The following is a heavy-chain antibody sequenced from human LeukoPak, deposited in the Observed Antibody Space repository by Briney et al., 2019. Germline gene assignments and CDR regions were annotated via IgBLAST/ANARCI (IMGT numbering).Heavy chain of an antibody. CDR3: ASSTQISKYADY. CDR1: GFTFSGYW. J-gene: IGHJ4*02. CDR2: INSDGSIT. Sequence: RSGGSLRLSCAASGFTFSGYWMHWVRQAPGKGLVWVSRINSDGSITTYADSVRGRFTISRDNAKSTLYLQMNSLRAEDTAVYYCASSTQISKYADYWGQGALVTVSS. D-gene: IGHD2-2*01. V-gene: IGHV3-74*01.